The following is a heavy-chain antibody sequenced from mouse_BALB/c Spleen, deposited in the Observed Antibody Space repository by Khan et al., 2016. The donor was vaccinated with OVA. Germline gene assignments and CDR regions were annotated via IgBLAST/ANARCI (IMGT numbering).Heavy chain of an antibody. CDR1: GYTFTSYW. D-gene: IGHD1-1*01. J-gene: IGHJ2*01. CDR3: ARIKNIVATYFDY. Sequence: QVQLQQSGAELVKAGASVKMSCKASGYTFTSYWMHWVKQRLGQGLEWFAETNPTNGRTYYNEKFKSKATLTVDNSSSTAYMLLRGPTFEDSAVYYCARIKNIVATYFDYWGQGTTLTVSS. CDR2: TNPTNGRT. V-gene: IGHV1S81*02.